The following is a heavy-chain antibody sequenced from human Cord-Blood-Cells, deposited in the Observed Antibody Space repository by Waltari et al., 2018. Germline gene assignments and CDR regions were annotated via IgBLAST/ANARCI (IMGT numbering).Heavy chain of an antibody. CDR1: GGPFSSSS. V-gene: IGHV1-69*01. CDR3: ARGWTGDAFDI. CDR2: IIPIFGTA. Sequence: QVQLVQSGAEVTKPGSSVKISCKASGGPFSSSSISWVRQAPGQGLAWMGGIIPIFGTANYAQKFQGRVTITADESTSTAYMELSSLRAEDTAVYYCARGWTGDAFDIWGQGTMVTVSS. J-gene: IGHJ3*02. D-gene: IGHD3-9*01.